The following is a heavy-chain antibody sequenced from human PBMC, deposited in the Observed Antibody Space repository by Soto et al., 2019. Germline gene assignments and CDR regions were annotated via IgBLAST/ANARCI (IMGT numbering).Heavy chain of an antibody. CDR2: IYYSGST. CDR1: GGSISSYY. CDR3: ARNFKSSFDY. D-gene: IGHD6-6*01. Sequence: PSETLSLTCTVSGGSISSYYWSWIRQPPGKGLEWIGYIYYSGSTNYNPSLKSRITFNPDISKNQFSLQLRSVTPEDTAVYYCARNFKSSFDYWGRGTLVTVSS. V-gene: IGHV4-59*12. J-gene: IGHJ4*02.